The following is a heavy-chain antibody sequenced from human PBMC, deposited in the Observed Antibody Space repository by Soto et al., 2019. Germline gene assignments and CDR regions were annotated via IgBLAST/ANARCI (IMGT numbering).Heavy chain of an antibody. CDR3: AKDEGVGGTLGLFDY. J-gene: IGHJ4*02. D-gene: IGHD1-26*01. V-gene: IGHV3-30*18. Sequence: QVQLVESGGGAVQPGESLRLSCVASGFDFTYYAMHWVRQAPGKGLESVAGMSSDGSKIHHTDSVKGRFTISRDNSKNTLYLQVNSLRKEDTAVYFCAKDEGVGGTLGLFDYWGQGTLVSVS. CDR2: MSSDGSKI. CDR1: GFDFTYYA.